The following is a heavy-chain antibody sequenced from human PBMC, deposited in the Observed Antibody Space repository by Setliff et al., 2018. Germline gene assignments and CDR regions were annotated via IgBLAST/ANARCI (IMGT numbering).Heavy chain of an antibody. CDR3: ATRLGDF. Sequence: PGGSLRLSCAASGFTFSGSAMHWVRQASGKGLEWVGRIKSKTDGGTTDCAAPVKGRFTISRDDSKNTLYLQMNSLKTEDTAVYFCATRLGDFWGQGTLVTVSS. CDR2: IKSKTDGGTT. V-gene: IGHV3-15*01. CDR1: GFTFSGSA. J-gene: IGHJ4*02.